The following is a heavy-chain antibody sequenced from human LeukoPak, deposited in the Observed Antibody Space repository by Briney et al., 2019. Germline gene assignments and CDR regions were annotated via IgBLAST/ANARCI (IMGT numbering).Heavy chain of an antibody. CDR2: IYYSGST. D-gene: IGHD3-9*01. Sequence: PSETLSLTCTVSGGSISSSSYYWGWIRQPPGKGLEWIGGIYYSGSTYYNPSLKSRVTISVDTSKNQFSLKLSSVTAADTAVYYCARVSLTPRVESVSWGQGTLVTVSS. J-gene: IGHJ5*02. CDR3: ARVSLTPRVESVS. V-gene: IGHV4-39*07. CDR1: GGSISSSSYY.